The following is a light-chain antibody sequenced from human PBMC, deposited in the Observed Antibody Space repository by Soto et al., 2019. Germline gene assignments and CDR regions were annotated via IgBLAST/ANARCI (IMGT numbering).Light chain of an antibody. J-gene: IGKJ4*01. CDR2: DAS. CDR3: QHLNSYPTLT. V-gene: IGKV1-9*01. CDR1: QGVSSF. Sequence: DIPLTQSPSFLSASVGDRVTITCRASQGVSSFLAWYQQKPGKVPKLLIYDASTLQSGVPSRFSGSGSGTEFTLTISSLQPEDFATYYCQHLNSYPTLTFGGGTKVEIK.